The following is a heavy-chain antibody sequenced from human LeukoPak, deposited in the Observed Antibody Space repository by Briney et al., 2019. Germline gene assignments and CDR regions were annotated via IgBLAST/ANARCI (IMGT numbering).Heavy chain of an antibody. Sequence: SETLSLTCTVSGGSISSRGHYWGWIRQPPGKGLEWIGSIYYAGDTYYNPSLKSRVAISVDTSKIQFSLNLSSVTAADTAVYYCARHVVAYDYGDYWGQGTLVTVSS. V-gene: IGHV4-39*01. CDR3: ARHVVAYDYGDY. CDR1: GGSISSRGHY. D-gene: IGHD4-17*01. J-gene: IGHJ4*02. CDR2: IYYAGDT.